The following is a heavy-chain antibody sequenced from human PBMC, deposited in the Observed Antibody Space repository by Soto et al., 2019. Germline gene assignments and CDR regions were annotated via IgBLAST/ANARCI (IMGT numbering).Heavy chain of an antibody. J-gene: IGHJ3*01. CDR1: GYNFNSHR. Sequence: GESLKISRKGSGYNFNSHRIARVRQKPGKGLEGIGIVYPGDYETRYSLCFEGMVTLSADKSIDTAYLQWGSLKASVTAMYYCAKSEVLEFWGQGTMVTVSS. V-gene: IGHV5-51*01. CDR2: VYPGDYET. CDR3: AKSEVLEF.